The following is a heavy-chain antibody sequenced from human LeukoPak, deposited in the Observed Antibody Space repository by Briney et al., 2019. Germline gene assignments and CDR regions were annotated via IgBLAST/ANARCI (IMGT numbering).Heavy chain of an antibody. Sequence: KPSETLSLTCTVAGDSISSGSHYWGWIRLPPGNGLEWIGSIFYSGSTYYNPSLKSRVTISVDTSKNQFSLKLSSVTAADTAVYYCARHGPGKYYAGTYFDYWGQGTLVTVSS. D-gene: IGHD2-2*01. CDR1: GDSISSGSHY. V-gene: IGHV4-39*01. CDR2: IFYSGST. J-gene: IGHJ4*02. CDR3: ARHGPGKYYAGTYFDY.